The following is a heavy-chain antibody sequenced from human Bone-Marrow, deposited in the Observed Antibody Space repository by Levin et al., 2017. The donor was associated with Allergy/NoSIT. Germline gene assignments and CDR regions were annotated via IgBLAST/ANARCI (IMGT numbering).Heavy chain of an antibody. CDR3: AVLIAAALGDY. V-gene: IGHV3-30*03. J-gene: IGHJ4*02. CDR2: ISYDGSNK. Sequence: AGESLKISCAASGFTFSSYGMHWVRQAPGKGLEWVAVISYDGSNKYYADSVKGRFTISRDNSKNTLYLQMNSLRAEDTAVYYCAVLIAAALGDYWGQGTLVTVSS. CDR1: GFTFSSYG. D-gene: IGHD6-13*01.